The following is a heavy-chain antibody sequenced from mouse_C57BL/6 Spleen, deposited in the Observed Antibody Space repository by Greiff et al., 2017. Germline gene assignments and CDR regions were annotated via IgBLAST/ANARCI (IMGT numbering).Heavy chain of an antibody. D-gene: IGHD4-1*01. J-gene: IGHJ4*01. Sequence: QVQLKQSGAELVRPGASVKLSCKASGYTFTDYYINWVKQRPGQGLEWIARIYPGSGNTYYNEKFKGKATLTAEKSSSTAYMQLSSLTSEDSAVYFCARKGDWDDAMDYWGQGTSVTVSS. CDR1: GYTFTDYY. V-gene: IGHV1-76*01. CDR2: IYPGSGNT. CDR3: ARKGDWDDAMDY.